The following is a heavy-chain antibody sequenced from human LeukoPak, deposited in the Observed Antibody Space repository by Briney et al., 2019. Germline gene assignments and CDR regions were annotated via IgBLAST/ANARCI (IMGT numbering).Heavy chain of an antibody. D-gene: IGHD4-11*01. CDR3: AKGPSGDSNYFFDY. CDR2: ITSDGGST. CDR1: GLTFSSYA. J-gene: IGHJ4*02. V-gene: IGHV3-23*01. Sequence: PGGSLRLSCAVSGLTFSSYAMSWVRQAPEKGLEWVSVITSDGGSTHYAASVKGRFTMSRDNSKNTLYLQMNSLRAEDTAVYYCAKGPSGDSNYFFDYWGQGTLVTVSS.